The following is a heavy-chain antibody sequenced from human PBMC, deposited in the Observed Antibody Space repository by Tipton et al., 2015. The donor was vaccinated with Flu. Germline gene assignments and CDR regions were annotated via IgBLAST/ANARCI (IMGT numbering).Heavy chain of an antibody. Sequence: SLRLSCAASGFTFGSYGMHWVRQAPGKGLERVANINQDGSVKYFVDSVKGRSTISRDNAKNLVYLQMDSLRAEDTAVYYCARQIGGGDCYWGQGTLVTVSS. CDR1: GFTFGSYG. CDR2: INQDGSVK. CDR3: ARQIGGGDCY. D-gene: IGHD2-21*01. V-gene: IGHV3-7*03. J-gene: IGHJ4*02.